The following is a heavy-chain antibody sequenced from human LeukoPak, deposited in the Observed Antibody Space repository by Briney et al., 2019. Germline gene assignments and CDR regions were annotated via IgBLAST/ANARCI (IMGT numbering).Heavy chain of an antibody. Sequence: PGGSLRLSCAASGFTFSSYAMNWVRQAPGKGLEWVSYISSGGSTIYYADSVKGRFTISRDNAKNSLYLQVNSLRAEDTAVYYCARVGGYLSWFDPWGQGTLVTVSS. CDR3: ARVGGYLSWFDP. D-gene: IGHD2-15*01. V-gene: IGHV3-48*04. J-gene: IGHJ5*02. CDR2: ISSGGSTI. CDR1: GFTFSSYA.